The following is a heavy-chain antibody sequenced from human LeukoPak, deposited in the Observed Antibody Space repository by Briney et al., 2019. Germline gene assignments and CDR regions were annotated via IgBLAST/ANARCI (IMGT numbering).Heavy chain of an antibody. D-gene: IGHD3-22*01. Sequence: GGSLRLSCAASGFTSSDYYMSWIRQAPGKGLEWVSYISSSGSTIYYADSVKGRFTISRDNAKNSLYLQMNSLRAEDTAVYYCARDDSSASPDYWGQGTLVTVSS. J-gene: IGHJ4*02. CDR3: ARDDSSASPDY. CDR1: GFTSSDYY. CDR2: ISSSGSTI. V-gene: IGHV3-11*01.